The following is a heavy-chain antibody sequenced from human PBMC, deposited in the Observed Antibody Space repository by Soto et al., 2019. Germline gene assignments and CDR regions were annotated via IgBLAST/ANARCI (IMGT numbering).Heavy chain of an antibody. J-gene: IGHJ6*02. Sequence: GSLRLSCAASGFPFSSYAMSWVRQAPGKGLEWVSSISWDGGSTYYADSVKGRFTISRDNCKNSLYLQMNSLRTEDTALYYCAKEGYCSGGSCYSFASDYYYGMDVWGQGTTVTVSS. CDR1: GFPFSSYA. CDR3: AKEGYCSGGSCYSFASDYYYGMDV. CDR2: ISWDGGST. D-gene: IGHD2-15*01. V-gene: IGHV3-43*01.